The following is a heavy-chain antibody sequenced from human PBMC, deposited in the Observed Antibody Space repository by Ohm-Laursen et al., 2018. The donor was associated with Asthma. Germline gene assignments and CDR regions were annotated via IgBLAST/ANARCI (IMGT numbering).Heavy chain of an antibody. CDR2: ISFDGNSQ. CDR1: RFNFNRHA. Sequence: SLRLSCAASRFNFNRHALHWARQAPGKGLEWLALISFDGNSQYYADSVKGRFTISRDNSKNTLYLQMNSLRGEDTAVYYCARDSVYQPVDFYYGMDVWGQGTTVTVS. V-gene: IGHV3-30*04. J-gene: IGHJ6*02. CDR3: ARDSVYQPVDFYYGMDV. D-gene: IGHD2-2*01.